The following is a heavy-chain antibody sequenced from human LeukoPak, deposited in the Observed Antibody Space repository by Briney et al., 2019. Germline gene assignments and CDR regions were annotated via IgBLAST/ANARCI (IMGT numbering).Heavy chain of an antibody. CDR2: ISSSSSYI. CDR1: GFTFSSYS. CDR3: ARDRRDFAASDAFDI. Sequence: GGSLRLSCAASGFTFSSYSMNWVRQAPGKGLEWVSSISSSSSYIYYADSVKGRFTISRDNAKDSLYLQMNSLRAEDTAVYYCARDRRDFAASDAFDIWGQGTMVTVSS. V-gene: IGHV3-21*01. D-gene: IGHD3-3*01. J-gene: IGHJ3*02.